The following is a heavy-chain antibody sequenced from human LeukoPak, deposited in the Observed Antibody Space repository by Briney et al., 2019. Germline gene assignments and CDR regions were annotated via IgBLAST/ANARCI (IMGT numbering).Heavy chain of an antibody. D-gene: IGHD3-10*01. V-gene: IGHV4-34*01. J-gene: IGHJ4*02. CDR1: GGSFSGYY. CDR3: ARRPYYYGSGSPHDY. CDR2: INHSGST. Sequence: LETLSLTCAVYGGSFSGYYWSWIRQPPGKGLEWIGEINHSGSTNYNPSLKSRVTISVDTSKNQFSLKLSSVTAADTAVYYCARRPYYYGSGSPHDYWGQGTLVTVSS.